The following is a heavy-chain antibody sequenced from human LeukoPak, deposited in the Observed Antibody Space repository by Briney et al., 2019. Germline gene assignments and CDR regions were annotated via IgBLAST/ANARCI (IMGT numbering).Heavy chain of an antibody. V-gene: IGHV4-59*01. Sequence: SETLSLTCTVSGGSISSYYWSWIRQPPGKGLEWIGYIYYSGSTNYNPSLKSRVTISVDTSKNQFSLKLSSVTAADTAVYYCARDLRAPGKYYFDYWGQGTLVTVSS. J-gene: IGHJ4*02. CDR1: GGSISSYY. CDR3: ARDLRAPGKYYFDY. CDR2: IYYSGST.